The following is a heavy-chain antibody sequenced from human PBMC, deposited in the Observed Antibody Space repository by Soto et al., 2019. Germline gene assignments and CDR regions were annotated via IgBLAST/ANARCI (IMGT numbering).Heavy chain of an antibody. J-gene: IGHJ5*02. CDR3: ARAQSSWFAGWFDP. CDR1: GGSFSGYY. CDR2: INHSGST. V-gene: IGHV4-34*01. Sequence: SETLSLTWAVYGGSFSGYYWSWIRQPPGKGLEWIGEINHSGSTNYNPSLKSRVTISVDTSKNQFSLKLSSVTAADTAVYYCARAQSSWFAGWFDPWGQGTLVTVSS. D-gene: IGHD6-13*01.